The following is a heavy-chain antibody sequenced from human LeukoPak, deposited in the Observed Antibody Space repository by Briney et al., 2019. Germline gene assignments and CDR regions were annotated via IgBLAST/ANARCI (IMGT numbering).Heavy chain of an antibody. J-gene: IGHJ6*03. D-gene: IGHD3-22*01. Sequence: SETLSLTCTVSGGSISSYYWSWIRQPPGKGLEWIAYIYYSGSTNYNPSLKSRVTISVDTSKNQFSLKLSSVTAADTAVYYCARVMVFPFYYDSSGYYYVPLYYYYMDVWGKGTTVTVSS. CDR1: GGSISSYY. CDR2: IYYSGST. V-gene: IGHV4-59*01. CDR3: ARVMVFPFYYDSSGYYYVPLYYYYMDV.